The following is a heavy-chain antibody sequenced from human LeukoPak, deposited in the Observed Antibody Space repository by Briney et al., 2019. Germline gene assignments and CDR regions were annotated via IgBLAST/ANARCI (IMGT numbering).Heavy chain of an antibody. J-gene: IGHJ5*02. CDR3: ARVSFGESRRFDP. CDR1: GGSLSSGGYS. V-gene: IGHV4-30-2*01. D-gene: IGHD3-10*01. Sequence: SQTLSLTCAVSGGSLSSGGYSWSWLRQPPGKGLEWIGYIYHSGSTYYNPSLKSRVTISVDRSKNQFSLKLSSVTAADTAVYYCARVSFGESRRFDPWGQGTLVTVSS. CDR2: IYHSGST.